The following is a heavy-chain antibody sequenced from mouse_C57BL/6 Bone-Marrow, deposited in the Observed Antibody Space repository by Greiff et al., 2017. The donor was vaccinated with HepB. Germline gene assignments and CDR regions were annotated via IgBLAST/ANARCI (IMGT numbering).Heavy chain of an antibody. D-gene: IGHD4-1*02. V-gene: IGHV5-4*01. Sequence: VKLVESGGGLVKPGGSLKLSCAASGFTFSSYAMSWVRQTPEKRLEWVATISDGGSYTYYPDNVKGRFTISRDNAKNNLYLQMSHLKSEDTAMYYCAREGGATGTGWFAYWGQGTLVTVSA. CDR2: ISDGGSYT. CDR1: GFTFSSYA. J-gene: IGHJ3*01. CDR3: AREGGATGTGWFAY.